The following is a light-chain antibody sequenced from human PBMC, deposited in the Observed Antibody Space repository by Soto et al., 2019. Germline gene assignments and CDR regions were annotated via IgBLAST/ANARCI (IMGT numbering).Light chain of an antibody. J-gene: IGLJ1*01. V-gene: IGLV1-40*01. CDR2: GNS. CDR3: QSYDSSLSGSWGV. CDR1: SSNIGAGYD. Sequence: QSVLTHPPSVSGAPGQRFTISCTGSSSNIGAGYDVHWYQQLPGTAPKLLIYGNSNRPSGVPDRFSGSKSGTSASLAIPGLQAEDEADYYCQSYDSSLSGSWGVFGTGTKVPVL.